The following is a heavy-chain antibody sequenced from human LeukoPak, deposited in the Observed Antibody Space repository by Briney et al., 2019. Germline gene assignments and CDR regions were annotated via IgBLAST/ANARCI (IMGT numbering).Heavy chain of an antibody. V-gene: IGHV4-39*01. Sequence: PSETLSLTCTVSGGSISSSSYYWGWLRQPPGKGLEWIGSIYYSGSTYYNPSLKSRVTISVDTSKNQFSLKLSSVTAADTAVYYCASLFVVVPAAIPLDAFDIWGQGTMVTVSS. J-gene: IGHJ3*02. CDR3: ASLFVVVPAAIPLDAFDI. CDR2: IYYSGST. CDR1: GGSISSSSYY. D-gene: IGHD2-2*01.